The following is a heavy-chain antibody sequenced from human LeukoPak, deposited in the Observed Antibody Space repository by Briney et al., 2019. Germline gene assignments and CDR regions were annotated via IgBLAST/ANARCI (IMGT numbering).Heavy chain of an antibody. CDR1: GYSFMTYW. D-gene: IGHD6-13*01. V-gene: IGHV5-51*01. Sequence: GESLKISCKGSGYSFMTYWIAWVRQMPGKGLEWMGIIYPGDSDTRYSPSFQGQVTISADKSISTAYLQWSSLKASDTAMYFCARQKDSSTWYEIFDYWGRGTLVTVSS. CDR2: IYPGDSDT. CDR3: ARQKDSSTWYEIFDY. J-gene: IGHJ4*02.